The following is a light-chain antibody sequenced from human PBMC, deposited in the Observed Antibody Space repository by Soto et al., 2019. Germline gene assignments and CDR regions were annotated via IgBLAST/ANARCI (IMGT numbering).Light chain of an antibody. CDR2: DAS. J-gene: IGKJ5*01. V-gene: IGKV3-11*01. Sequence: EIVLTQSPGTLSLSPGERATLSCRASQIVSSYLAWYQQKPGQAPRLLIYDASNRATGIPARFSGSGSGTDFALTISTLEPEDFAVYYCQQRANWPSLTFGQGTRLEIK. CDR1: QIVSSY. CDR3: QQRANWPSLT.